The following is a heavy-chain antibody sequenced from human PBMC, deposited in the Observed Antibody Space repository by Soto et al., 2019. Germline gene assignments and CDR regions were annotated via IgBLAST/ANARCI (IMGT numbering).Heavy chain of an antibody. CDR2: INHSGST. D-gene: IGHD3-10*01. CDR1: GGSFSGYY. J-gene: IGHJ6*02. CDR3: GRGRGKYYGSGSRPPYYYGMDV. Sequence: SETLSLTCAVYGGSFSGYYWSWVRQPPGKGLEWIGEINHSGSTNYNPSLKSRVTISVDTSKNQFSLKLSSVTAADTAVYYCGRGRGKYYGSGSRPPYYYGMDVWGQGTTVTVSS. V-gene: IGHV4-34*01.